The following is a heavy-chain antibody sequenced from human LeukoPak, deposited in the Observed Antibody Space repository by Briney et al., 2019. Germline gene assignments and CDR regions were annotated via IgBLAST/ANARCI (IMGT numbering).Heavy chain of an antibody. CDR3: VSDRPHNWFDP. J-gene: IGHJ5*02. CDR2: IKPDSGDT. V-gene: IGHV1-2*02. Sequence: ASVKVSCKASGYTFSAYYIHWVRQAPGQGLEWIGLIKPDSGDTNHAQKFRGRVTMTRDTSITTAYMELNRLTSDDTALYYCVSDRPHNWFDPWGQGTLVTVSS. CDR1: GYTFSAYY.